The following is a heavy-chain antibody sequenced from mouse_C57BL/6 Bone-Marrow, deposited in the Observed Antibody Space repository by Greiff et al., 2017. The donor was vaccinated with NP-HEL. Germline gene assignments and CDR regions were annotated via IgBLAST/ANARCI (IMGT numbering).Heavy chain of an antibody. CDR1: GFTFSDYY. Sequence: EVMLVESEGGLVQPGSSMKLSCTASGFTFSDYYMAWVRQVPEKGLEWVANINYDGSSTYYLDSLKSRFIISRDNAKNILYLQMSSLKSEDTATYYCARAGRGYFDGWGQGTTLTVSS. V-gene: IGHV5-16*01. J-gene: IGHJ2*01. CDR3: ARAGRGYFDG. CDR2: INYDGSST.